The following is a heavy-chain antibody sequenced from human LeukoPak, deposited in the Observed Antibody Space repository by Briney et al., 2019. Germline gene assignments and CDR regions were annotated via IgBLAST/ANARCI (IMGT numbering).Heavy chain of an antibody. CDR3: ASHVLLWFGESYYYYGMDV. J-gene: IGHJ6*02. CDR2: INPSGGST. D-gene: IGHD3-10*01. CDR1: GYTFTSYY. V-gene: IGHV1-46*01. Sequence: ASVKVSCKASGYTFTSYYMHWVRQAPGQGLEWMGIINPSGGSTSYAQKFQGRVTITADESTSTAYMELSSLRSEDTAVYYCASHVLLWFGESYYYYGMDVWGQGTTVTVSS.